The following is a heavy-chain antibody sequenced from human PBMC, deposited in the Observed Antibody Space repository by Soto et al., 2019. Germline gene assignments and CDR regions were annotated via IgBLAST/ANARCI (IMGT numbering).Heavy chain of an antibody. CDR2: INPSTGST. V-gene: IGHV1-46*01. D-gene: IGHD4-17*01. J-gene: IGHJ4*01. Sequence: GASVKVSCKASGYTFTNYYIHWVRQAPGQGLEWMGIINPSTGSTTYAQKFQGRVTLTRDTSTSTVYMDLSSLRSEDTAVYYCARGRFTTLTTWWYFGYWGHGALVTVSS. CDR3: ARGRFTTLTTWWYFGY. CDR1: GYTFTNYY.